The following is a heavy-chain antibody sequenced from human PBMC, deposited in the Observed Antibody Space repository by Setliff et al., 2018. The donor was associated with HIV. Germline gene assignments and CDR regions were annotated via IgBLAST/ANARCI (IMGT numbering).Heavy chain of an antibody. D-gene: IGHD3-16*01. CDR1: GGSISSHF. J-gene: IGHJ4*02. CDR3: ARGTLYYDYVWGTPFPFDY. CDR2: IYYSGST. Sequence: PSETLSLTCTVSGGSISSHFWSWIRQPPGKGPEWIGSIYYSGSTNYNPSLKSRVTISVVTSKNQFSLKLSSVTAADTAVYYCARGTLYYDYVWGTPFPFDYWGQGTLVTVSS. V-gene: IGHV4-59*11.